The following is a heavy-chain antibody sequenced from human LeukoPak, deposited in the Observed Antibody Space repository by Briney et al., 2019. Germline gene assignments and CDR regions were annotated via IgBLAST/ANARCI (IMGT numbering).Heavy chain of an antibody. CDR1: GFTFSNAW. CDR3: ARDAGYSYGLDAFDI. V-gene: IGHV3-48*01. J-gene: IGHJ3*02. Sequence: GGSLRLSCAASGFTFSNAWMNWVRQAPGKGLEWVSYISSSSSTIYYADSVKGRFTISRDNAKNSLYLQMNSLRAEDTAVYYCARDAGYSYGLDAFDIWGQGTMVTVSS. D-gene: IGHD5-18*01. CDR2: ISSSSSTI.